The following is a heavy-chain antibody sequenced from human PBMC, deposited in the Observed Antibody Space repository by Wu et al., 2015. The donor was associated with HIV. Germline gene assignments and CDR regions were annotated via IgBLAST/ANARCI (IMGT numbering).Heavy chain of an antibody. V-gene: IGHV1-69*18. CDR3: VGPYTGYAYDTFDV. CDR1: GYTFTNYD. CDR2: IIPIFDRV. J-gene: IGHJ3*01. D-gene: IGHD5-12*01. Sequence: QVQLVQSGAEVKEPGDSVKVSCKASGYTFTNYDIHWVRQAPGQGLEWMGRIIPIFDRVHYKQKFQGRVVISADEATSTVYMELTSLTSDDTAVYYCVGPYTGYAYDTFDVWGQGTLVTVSS.